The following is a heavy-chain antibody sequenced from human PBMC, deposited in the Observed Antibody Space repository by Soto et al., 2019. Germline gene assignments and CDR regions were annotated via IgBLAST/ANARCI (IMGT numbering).Heavy chain of an antibody. CDR1: GFTFSSYA. CDR2: ISYDGSNK. CDR3: ARGFKAMITFGGVIDKILDY. D-gene: IGHD3-16*02. V-gene: IGHV3-30-3*01. J-gene: IGHJ4*02. Sequence: HPGGSLRLSCAASGFTFSSYAMHWVRQAPGKGLEWVAVISYDGSNKYYADSVKGRFTISRDNSKNTLYLQMNSLRAEDTAVYYCARGFKAMITFGGVIDKILDYWGQGTLVTVSS.